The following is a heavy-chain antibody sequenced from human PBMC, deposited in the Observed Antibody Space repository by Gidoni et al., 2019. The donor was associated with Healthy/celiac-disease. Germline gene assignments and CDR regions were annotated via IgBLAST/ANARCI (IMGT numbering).Heavy chain of an antibody. Sequence: EVQLVESGGGLVKPGGSLRLSCAASGFTFSSYSMNWVRQAPGKGLEWVSSISSSSSYIYYADSVKGRFTISRDNAKNSLYLQMNSLRAEDTAVYYCARGMPSPYYYGMDVWGQGTTVTVSS. V-gene: IGHV3-21*01. CDR3: ARGMPSPYYYGMDV. J-gene: IGHJ6*02. CDR1: GFTFSSYS. CDR2: ISSSSSYI. D-gene: IGHD2-2*01.